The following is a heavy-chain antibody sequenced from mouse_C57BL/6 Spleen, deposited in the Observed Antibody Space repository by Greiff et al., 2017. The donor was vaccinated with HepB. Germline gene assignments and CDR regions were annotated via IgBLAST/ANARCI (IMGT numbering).Heavy chain of an antibody. V-gene: IGHV1-82*01. CDR3: ARWIVNYAMDY. J-gene: IGHJ4*01. D-gene: IGHD2-5*01. Sequence: QVQLQQSGPELVKPGASVKISCKASGYAFSSSWMNWVKQRPGKGLEWIGRIYPGDGDTNYNGKFKGKATLTADKSSSTAYMQLSSLTSEDSAVYFCARWIVNYAMDYWGQGTSVTVSS. CDR2: IYPGDGDT. CDR1: GYAFSSSW.